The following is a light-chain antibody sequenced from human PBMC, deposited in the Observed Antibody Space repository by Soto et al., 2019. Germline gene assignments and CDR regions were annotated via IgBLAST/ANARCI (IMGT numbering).Light chain of an antibody. Sequence: QSALTQPASVSGSPGQSITISCTGTSSDVGAYNYVSWYQQHPGKAPKLMIFEVSDRPSGVSHRFSGSKSGNTASLTISGLPAEDEADYYWSSYTSSNTLVFGGGTKLTVL. CDR2: EVS. J-gene: IGLJ2*01. CDR1: SSDVGAYNY. CDR3: SSYTSSNTLV. V-gene: IGLV2-14*01.